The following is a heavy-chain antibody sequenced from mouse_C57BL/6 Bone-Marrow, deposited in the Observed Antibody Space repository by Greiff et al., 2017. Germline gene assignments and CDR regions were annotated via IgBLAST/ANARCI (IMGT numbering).Heavy chain of an antibody. V-gene: IGHV5-4*01. Sequence: EVHLVESGGGLVKPGGSLKLSCAASGFTFSSYAMSWVRQTPEKRLEWVATISDGGSYTYYPDNVKGRFTISRANAKNNLYLQMSHLKSEDTAMYYCARGLTTLFAYWGQGTLVTVSA. CDR2: ISDGGSYT. D-gene: IGHD6-1*01. CDR3: ARGLTTLFAY. J-gene: IGHJ3*01. CDR1: GFTFSSYA.